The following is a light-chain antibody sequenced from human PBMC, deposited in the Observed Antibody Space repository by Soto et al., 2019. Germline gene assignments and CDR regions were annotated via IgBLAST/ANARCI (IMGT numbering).Light chain of an antibody. J-gene: IGLJ1*01. Sequence: QSALTQPASVSGSPGQSITISCTGTRSDVGGYEYVSWYQQFPGKAPKLVIYGVSNRPSGVSSRFSGSKSGNTASLTISGLQAEDEADYHCSSYAGRRTSYVFGTGTKLTVL. CDR2: GVS. V-gene: IGLV2-14*01. CDR1: RSDVGGYEY. CDR3: SSYAGRRTSYV.